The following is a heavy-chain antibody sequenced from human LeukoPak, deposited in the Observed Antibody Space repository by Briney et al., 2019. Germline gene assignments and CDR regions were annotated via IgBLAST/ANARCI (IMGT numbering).Heavy chain of an antibody. Sequence: ASVKVSCKASGYTFTSYDINWVRQATGQGLEWMGWMNPNSGNTGYAQKFQGRVTITRNTSISTAYMELSSLRSEDTAVYYCARAGCSGGSCYLFYYYYMDVWGKGTTVTVSS. CDR1: GYTFTSYD. CDR2: MNPNSGNT. CDR3: ARAGCSGGSCYLFYYYYMDV. J-gene: IGHJ6*03. D-gene: IGHD2-15*01. V-gene: IGHV1-8*03.